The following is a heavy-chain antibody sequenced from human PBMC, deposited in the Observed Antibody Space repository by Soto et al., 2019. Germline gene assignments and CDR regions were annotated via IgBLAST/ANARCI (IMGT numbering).Heavy chain of an antibody. CDR3: AKQGITVPFDYFDL. J-gene: IGHJ3*01. CDR2: ICYSGGTT. Sequence: EVQLLESGGDLVQPGGSLRLSCAASGFTFNSCAMSWVRQAPGKGLEWVSTICYSGGTTYYTDSVKGRFTISRDNSKNTLYLQMDSLRAEDTAIYYGAKQGITVPFDYFDLWGQGTMVTLSP. V-gene: IGHV3-23*01. D-gene: IGHD6-19*01. CDR1: GFTFNSCA.